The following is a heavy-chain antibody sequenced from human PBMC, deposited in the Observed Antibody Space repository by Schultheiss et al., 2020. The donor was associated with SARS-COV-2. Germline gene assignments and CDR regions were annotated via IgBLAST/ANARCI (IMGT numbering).Heavy chain of an antibody. V-gene: IGHV4-4*07. D-gene: IGHD5-24*01. CDR3: ARAKRWLQFGFVY. CDR2: IYYSGST. CDR1: GGSISSYY. J-gene: IGHJ4*02. Sequence: SETLSLTCTVSGGSISSYYWSWIRQPAGKGLEWIGRIYYSGSTYYNPSLKSRVTISVDTSKNQFSLKLSSVTAADTAVYYCARAKRWLQFGFVYWGQGTLVTVSS.